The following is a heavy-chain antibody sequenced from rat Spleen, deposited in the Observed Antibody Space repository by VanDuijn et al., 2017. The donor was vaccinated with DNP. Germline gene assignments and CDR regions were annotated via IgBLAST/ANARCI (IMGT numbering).Heavy chain of an antibody. Sequence: VQLQESGPGLVKPSQSLSLTCSVTGYSITSNYWGWIRKFPGNKPEWMGYINSAGSTKYNPSLKSQISITRDTSKNQFFLQVNSVTTEDTATYYCARLHYGLDYWGQGVMVTVSS. V-gene: IGHV3-3*01. CDR2: INSAGST. CDR1: GYSITSNY. J-gene: IGHJ2*01. D-gene: IGHD1-11*01. CDR3: ARLHYGLDY.